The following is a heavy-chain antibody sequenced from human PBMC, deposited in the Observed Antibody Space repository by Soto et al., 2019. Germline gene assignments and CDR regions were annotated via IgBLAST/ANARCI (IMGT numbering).Heavy chain of an antibody. CDR1: GYAFTTYG. Sequence: QVHLVQSGAEVKKPGASVKVSRKGSGYAFTTYGITWVRQAPGQGLEWMGWISAHNGNTNYAQKLQGRVTVTRDTSTSTAYMELRSLRSDDTAVYYCARGRYGDYWGQRALVTVSS. CDR3: ARGRYGDY. J-gene: IGHJ4*02. V-gene: IGHV1-18*01. D-gene: IGHD1-1*01. CDR2: ISAHNGNT.